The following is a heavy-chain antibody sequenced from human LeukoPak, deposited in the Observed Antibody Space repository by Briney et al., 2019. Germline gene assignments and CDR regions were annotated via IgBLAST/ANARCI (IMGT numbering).Heavy chain of an antibody. CDR2: ISWNSGSI. Sequence: GGSLRLSCAASGFTFDDYAMHWVRQAPGKGLEWVSGISWNSGSIGYADSVKGRFTISRDNAKNSLYLQMNSLRAEDTALYYCAKDRGAYYYDSSGLFGYWGQGTLVTVSS. D-gene: IGHD3-22*01. V-gene: IGHV3-9*01. CDR3: AKDRGAYYYDSSGLFGY. CDR1: GFTFDDYA. J-gene: IGHJ4*02.